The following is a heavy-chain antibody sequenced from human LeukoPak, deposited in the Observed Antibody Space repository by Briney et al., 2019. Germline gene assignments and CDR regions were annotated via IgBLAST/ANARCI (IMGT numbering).Heavy chain of an antibody. CDR3: ARDTIFGVVDY. CDR2: INPNSGGT. Sequence: ASVKVSCKASGYAFTGYYMHWVRQAPGQGLEWMGWINPNSGGTNYAQKFQGRVAMTRDTSISTAYMELSRLRSDDTAVYYCARDTIFGVVDYWGQGTLVTVSS. V-gene: IGHV1-2*02. D-gene: IGHD3-3*01. CDR1: GYAFTGYY. J-gene: IGHJ4*02.